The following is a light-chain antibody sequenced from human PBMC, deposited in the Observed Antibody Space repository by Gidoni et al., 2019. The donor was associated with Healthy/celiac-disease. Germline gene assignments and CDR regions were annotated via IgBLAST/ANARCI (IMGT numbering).Light chain of an antibody. J-gene: IGKJ1*01. CDR2: AAS. Sequence: DIQMTQSPSSLSASVGDRVTITCRASQGISNYLAWYQQKPGKVPKLLIYAASTLQSGVPSRFSGSGSGTDFTLSISSLQPEDVATYYCQKETFGQGTKVEIK. CDR1: QGISNY. CDR3: QKET. V-gene: IGKV1-27*01.